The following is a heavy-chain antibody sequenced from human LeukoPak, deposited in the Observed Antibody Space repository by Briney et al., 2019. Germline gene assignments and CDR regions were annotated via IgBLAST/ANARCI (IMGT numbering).Heavy chain of an antibody. V-gene: IGHV4-39*01. CDR3: ARLGIGLLDY. Sequence: SEILSLTCTVSGGSISSSSYYWGWIRQPPGKGPEWIGSIYYSGSTHYNPSLKSRVTISVDTSKNQFSLKLSSVTAADTAVYYCARLGIGLLDYWGQGTLVTVSS. D-gene: IGHD2-21*02. CDR1: GGSISSSSYY. J-gene: IGHJ4*02. CDR2: IYYSGST.